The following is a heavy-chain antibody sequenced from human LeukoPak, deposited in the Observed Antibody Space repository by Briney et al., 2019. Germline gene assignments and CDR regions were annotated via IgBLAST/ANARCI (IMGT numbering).Heavy chain of an antibody. D-gene: IGHD3-3*01. CDR1: GDSISSNIDY. Sequence: SETLSLTCTVSGDSISSNIDYWGWIRQPPGKGLEWIASIFYSGSTYYNPSLKSRVTISVDTSKNQFSLKLSSVTAADTAVYYCARDTIFGVVIIRPLDYWGQGTLVTVSS. V-gene: IGHV4-39*02. J-gene: IGHJ4*02. CDR2: IFYSGST. CDR3: ARDTIFGVVIIRPLDY.